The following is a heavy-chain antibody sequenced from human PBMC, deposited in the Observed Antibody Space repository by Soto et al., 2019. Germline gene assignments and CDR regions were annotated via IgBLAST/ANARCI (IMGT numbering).Heavy chain of an antibody. CDR2: ISSSSSNK. J-gene: IGHJ6*02. CDR1: GFTFSSYS. Sequence: GGSLRLSCAASGFTFSSYSMTWVRQAPGKGLEWVSYISSSSSNKFYAESVKGRFTISRDNSKNTLYLQMNSLRAEDTAVYYCAKDPLDLVPAAFGMDVWGQGTTVTVSS. CDR3: AKDPLDLVPAAFGMDV. D-gene: IGHD2-2*01. V-gene: IGHV3-48*01.